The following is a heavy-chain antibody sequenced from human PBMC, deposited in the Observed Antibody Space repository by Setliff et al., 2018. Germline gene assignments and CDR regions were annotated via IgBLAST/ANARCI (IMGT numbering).Heavy chain of an antibody. Sequence: GESLKISCVASGFTFSNYWMIWLRQAPGKGLEWVSAISGSGGSTDYADSVKGRFTISRDNSKNALYLQMNGLRAEDTAIYYCAGDPPGPHLVYTYWGQGALVTVSS. D-gene: IGHD3-16*01. V-gene: IGHV3-23*01. CDR3: AGDPPGPHLVYTY. CDR1: GFTFSNYW. J-gene: IGHJ4*02. CDR2: ISGSGGST.